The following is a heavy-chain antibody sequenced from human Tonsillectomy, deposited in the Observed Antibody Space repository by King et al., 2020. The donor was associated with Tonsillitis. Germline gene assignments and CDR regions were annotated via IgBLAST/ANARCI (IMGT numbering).Heavy chain of an antibody. D-gene: IGHD1-26*01. CDR2: ISYDGSNK. CDR3: VKEGQSGSFYLDF. Sequence: VQLVESGGGVVQPGRSLRLSCAASGFTFSSYCMHWVRQAPGKGLEWVAVISYDGSNKNYADSVKGRFTISRDNSKNTLYMQMNSLRDEDTAVYYCVKEGQSGSFYLDFWGQGTMVTVSS. V-gene: IGHV3-30*18. CDR1: GFTFSSYC. J-gene: IGHJ4*02.